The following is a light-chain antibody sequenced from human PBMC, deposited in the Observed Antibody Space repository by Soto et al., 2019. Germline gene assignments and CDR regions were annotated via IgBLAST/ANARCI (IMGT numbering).Light chain of an antibody. J-gene: IGKJ1*01. CDR1: QSVSSN. CDR2: GAS. CDR3: QQYNNWPPWT. Sequence: EIVMTQSPATLSVSPGERATLSCRASQSVSSNLAWYQQTPCQAPRLLIYGASTRATGIPARFSGSGSGTEFTLTISSLQSEDFAVYYWQQYNNWPPWTFGQGTKVEIK. V-gene: IGKV3-15*01.